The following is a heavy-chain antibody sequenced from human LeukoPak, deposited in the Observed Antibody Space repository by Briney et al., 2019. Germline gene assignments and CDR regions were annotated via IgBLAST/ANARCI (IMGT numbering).Heavy chain of an antibody. V-gene: IGHV3-23*01. Sequence: GGSLRLSCAASGFTLSSYAMSWVRQAPGKGLEWVSGISGSGGSTYHADSVKGRFTISRDNSKNTLYLQMNSLRAEDTAVYYCAKVNRNWGPRNYFDYWGQGTLVTVSS. D-gene: IGHD3-16*01. J-gene: IGHJ4*02. CDR1: GFTLSSYA. CDR3: AKVNRNWGPRNYFDY. CDR2: ISGSGGST.